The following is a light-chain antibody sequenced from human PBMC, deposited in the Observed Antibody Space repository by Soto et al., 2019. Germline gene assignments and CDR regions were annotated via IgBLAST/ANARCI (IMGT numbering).Light chain of an antibody. CDR1: QSVSSSY. Sequence: PGTLSFSSGGRAPLSCRASQSVSSSYLAWYQQKPGQAPRLLIYGASSRATGIPDRFSGSGSGTDFTLTISRLEPEDFAVYYCQQYGSSRETFGQGTKVDIK. V-gene: IGKV3-20*01. J-gene: IGKJ1*01. CDR2: GAS. CDR3: QQYGSSRET.